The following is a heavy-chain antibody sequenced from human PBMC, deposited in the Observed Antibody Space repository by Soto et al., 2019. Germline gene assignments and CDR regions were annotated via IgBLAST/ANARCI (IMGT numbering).Heavy chain of an antibody. CDR1: GYTFTIYG. CDR3: ARVDNYDSRGYYGY. Sequence: QVQLVQSGAEVKKPGASVKVSCKASGYTFTIYGISWVRQAPGQGLEWMGWISGYNGNTDYAQNLQDRVTLTTDAYTSSVYMELTSLRSDDTAVYYCARVDNYDSRGYYGYWGHGTLITVSP. CDR2: ISGYNGNT. D-gene: IGHD3-22*01. V-gene: IGHV1-18*04. J-gene: IGHJ4*01.